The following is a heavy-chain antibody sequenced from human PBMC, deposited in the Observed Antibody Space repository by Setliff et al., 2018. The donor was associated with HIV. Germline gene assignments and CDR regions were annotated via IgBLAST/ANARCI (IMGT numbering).Heavy chain of an antibody. CDR1: GGTFSSYA. D-gene: IGHD3-22*01. J-gene: IGHJ3*02. V-gene: IGHV1-69*13. CDR3: ARDYPYYDSSGYSYLDAFDI. Sequence: SVKVSCKASGGTFSSYAISWVRQAPGQGLEWMGGIIPIFGTANYAQKFQGRVTIIADESTSTAYMELSSLRPEDTAVYYCARDYPYYDSSGYSYLDAFDIWGQGTMVTVSS. CDR2: IIPIFGTA.